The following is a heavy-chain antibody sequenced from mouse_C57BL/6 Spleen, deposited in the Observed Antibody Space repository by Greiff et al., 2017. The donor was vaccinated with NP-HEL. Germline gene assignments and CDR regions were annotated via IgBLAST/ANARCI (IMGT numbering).Heavy chain of an antibody. CDR1: GYTFTSYW. J-gene: IGHJ3*01. V-gene: IGHV1-69*01. CDR3: ARGYKYSNYLSWFAY. Sequence: QVQLQQPGAELVMPGASVKLSCKASGYTFTSYWMHWVKQRPGQGLEWIGEIDPSDSYTNYNQKFKGKSTLTVDKSSSTAYMQLSSLTSEDSAVDYCARGYKYSNYLSWFAYWGQGTLVTVSA. CDR2: IDPSDSYT. D-gene: IGHD2-5*01.